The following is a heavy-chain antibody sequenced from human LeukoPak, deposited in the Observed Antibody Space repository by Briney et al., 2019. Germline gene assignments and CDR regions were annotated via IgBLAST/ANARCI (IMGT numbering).Heavy chain of an antibody. CDR1: GGSISSSSYY. D-gene: IGHD3-3*01. Sequence: SETLSLTCTVSGGSISSSSYYWGWIRQPPGKGLEWIGSIYYSGSTYYNPSLKSRVTISVDTSKNQFSLKLSSVTAADTAVYYCARKNTIFGVVIEIDPSTYFGYWGQGTLVTVSS. V-gene: IGHV4-39*01. J-gene: IGHJ4*02. CDR2: IYYSGST. CDR3: ARKNTIFGVVIEIDPSTYFGY.